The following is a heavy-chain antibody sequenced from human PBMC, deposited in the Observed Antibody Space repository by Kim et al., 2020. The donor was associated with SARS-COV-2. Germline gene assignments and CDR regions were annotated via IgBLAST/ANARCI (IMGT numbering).Heavy chain of an antibody. Sequence: VKRRFTISRDNSKNTLYLQMNSLRAEDTAVYYCARGGDIVVVPAPYGMDVWGQGTTVTVSS. D-gene: IGHD2-2*01. CDR3: ARGGDIVVVPAPYGMDV. J-gene: IGHJ6*02. V-gene: IGHV3-30*07.